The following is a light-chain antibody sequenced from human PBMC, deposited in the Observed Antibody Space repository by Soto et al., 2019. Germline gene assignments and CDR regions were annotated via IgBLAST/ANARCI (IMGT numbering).Light chain of an antibody. J-gene: IGKJ3*01. Sequence: EIELTQSPGTLSLSPGERATLSCRASQSVTSSYLAWYQQKPGQAPRLLIYGASSRATGTPDRFSGSGSGTDFTLTISRLEPEDFAVYYCQQYGSSPFTFGPGTKVDIK. CDR3: QQYGSSPFT. CDR2: GAS. CDR1: QSVTSSY. V-gene: IGKV3-20*01.